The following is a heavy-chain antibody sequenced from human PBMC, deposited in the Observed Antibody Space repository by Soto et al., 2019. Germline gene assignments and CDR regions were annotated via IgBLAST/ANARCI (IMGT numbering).Heavy chain of an antibody. CDR1: GFTFSHYT. V-gene: IGHV3-21*01. CDR2: ISGNSNYI. Sequence: EVHLVESGGGLVKPGGSLRITCAASGFTFSHYTMNWVRQPPGKGLRWVSAISGNSNYIYYKDSVKGRFTISRDNAKDSLYLQMDSLTDEDTAVYYCVSDSSGPYWGQGTLVNVSS. CDR3: VSDSSGPY. J-gene: IGHJ4*02. D-gene: IGHD3-22*01.